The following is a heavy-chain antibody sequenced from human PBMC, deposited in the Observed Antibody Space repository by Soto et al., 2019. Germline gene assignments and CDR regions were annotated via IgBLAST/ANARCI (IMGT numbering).Heavy chain of an antibody. D-gene: IGHD4-17*01. V-gene: IGHV4-31*11. J-gene: IGHJ4*02. CDR3: ARRRGVTNTRRPYYFHS. CDR2: IYYSGST. CDR1: GDSISKSGYY. Sequence: QVQLQESGPGLVNPSQTLSLTCAVSGDSISKSGYYWSWSRQNQGKALEWIGYIYYSGSTFYNPSLKSGVYISLATSKNQFSLELTSVTVADTAVYYCARRRGVTNTRRPYYFHSWGQGALVAVSA.